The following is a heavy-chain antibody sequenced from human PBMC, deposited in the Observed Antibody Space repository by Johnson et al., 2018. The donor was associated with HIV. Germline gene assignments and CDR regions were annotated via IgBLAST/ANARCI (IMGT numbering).Heavy chain of an antibody. Sequence: QVQLVESGGGLVKPGGSLRLSCAASGFTFSDYYMSWIRQAPGKGLEWVAVISYDGSNKYYADSVKGRFTISRDNSKNTLYLQKNSLRAEDTAVYYCARDESSRLQLTGNDAFDIWGQGTMVTVSS. V-gene: IGHV3-30*03. CDR3: ARDESSRLQLTGNDAFDI. CDR1: GFTFSDYY. D-gene: IGHD6-13*01. CDR2: ISYDGSNK. J-gene: IGHJ3*02.